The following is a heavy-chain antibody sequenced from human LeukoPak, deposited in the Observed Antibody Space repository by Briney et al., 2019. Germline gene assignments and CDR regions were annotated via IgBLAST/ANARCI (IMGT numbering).Heavy chain of an antibody. V-gene: IGHV3-30*02. CDR1: GFTFSSYG. D-gene: IGHD4-23*01. Sequence: HPGGSLRLSCAASGFTFSSYGMHWVRQAPGKGLEWVAFIRYDGSNKYYADSVKGRFTISRDNSKNTLYLQMNSLRAEDTAVYYCAKDRTTVVTPVSPFDYWGQGTLVTVSS. CDR3: AKDRTTVVTPVSPFDY. J-gene: IGHJ4*02. CDR2: IRYDGSNK.